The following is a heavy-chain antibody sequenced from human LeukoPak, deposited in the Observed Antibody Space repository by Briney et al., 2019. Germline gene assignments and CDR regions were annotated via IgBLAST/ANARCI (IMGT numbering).Heavy chain of an antibody. J-gene: IGHJ4*02. CDR3: AREQQLVYYFDY. CDR2: ISSSSSYI. D-gene: IGHD6-13*01. Sequence: GGSLRLSCAASGFTFSSYSINWVRQAPGKGLEWVSSISSSSSYIYYADSVKGRFTISRDNAKNSLYLQMNSLRAEDTAVYYCAREQQLVYYFDYWGQGTLVTVSS. V-gene: IGHV3-21*01. CDR1: GFTFSSYS.